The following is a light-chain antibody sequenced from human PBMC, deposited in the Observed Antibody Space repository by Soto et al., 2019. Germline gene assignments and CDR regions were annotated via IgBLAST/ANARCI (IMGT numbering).Light chain of an antibody. J-gene: IGLJ2*01. CDR3: AAWDDSLSGVV. CDR2: RNN. Sequence: QSVLTQPPSASATPGQTVTISCSGSISNIGSNYVYWYQHLPGTAPKLLISRNNQRPSGVPDRFFGSKSGTSASLAISGLRSEDEGDYYCAAWDDSLSGVVFGVGTKRTVL. V-gene: IGLV1-47*01. CDR1: ISNIGSNY.